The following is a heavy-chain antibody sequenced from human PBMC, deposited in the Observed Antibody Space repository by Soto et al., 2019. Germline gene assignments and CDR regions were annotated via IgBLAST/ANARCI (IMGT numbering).Heavy chain of an antibody. CDR3: ARGNQLGYCSSTSCPHYGMDV. J-gene: IGHJ6*02. CDR2: IIPIFGTA. V-gene: IGHV1-69*13. D-gene: IGHD2-2*01. Sequence: ASVKVSCKASGGTFSSYAISWVRQAPGQGLEWMGGIIPIFGTANYAQKFQGRVTITADESTSTAYMELSSLRSEDTAVYYCARGNQLGYCSSTSCPHYGMDVWGQGTTVTVSS. CDR1: GGTFSSYA.